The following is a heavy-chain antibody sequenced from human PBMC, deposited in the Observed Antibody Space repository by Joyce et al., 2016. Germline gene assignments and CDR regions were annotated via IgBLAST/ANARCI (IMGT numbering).Heavy chain of an antibody. CDR1: GLTFSDYG. CDR2: IRSKDYGEAT. J-gene: IGHJ4*02. V-gene: IGHV3-49*05. CDR3: RAGRDY. Sequence: EVQLVDSGGDLVKPGRSLRLSCTGYGLTFSDYGISWIRHAPGKGLEWVGFIRSKDYGEATEYAASAKGRFTISRDDSKSVAYLNMDSLKAEDTGIYYCRAGRDYWGQGTLVTVSS.